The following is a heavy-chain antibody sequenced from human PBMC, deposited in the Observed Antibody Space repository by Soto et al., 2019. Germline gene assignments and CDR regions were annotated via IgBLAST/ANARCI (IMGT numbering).Heavy chain of an antibody. J-gene: IGHJ4*02. D-gene: IGHD1-1*01. CDR3: ARGMEPYYFDY. V-gene: IGHV4-59*01. CDR1: GGSISSYY. CDR2: IYYSGST. Sequence: SETLSLTCTVSGGSISSYYWSWIRQPPRKGLEWIGYIYYSGSTNYNPSLKSRVTISVDTSKNQFSLKLSSVTAADTAVYYCARGMEPYYFDYWGRGTLVTVSS.